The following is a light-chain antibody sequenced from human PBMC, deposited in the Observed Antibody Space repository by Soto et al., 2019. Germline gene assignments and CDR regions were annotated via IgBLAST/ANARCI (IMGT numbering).Light chain of an antibody. CDR1: QSLSNN. CDR3: QQYNSWLWT. J-gene: IGKJ1*01. Sequence: VLPQSPGTLSLSQVEIATLSCSASQSLSNNIYLAWYQQKPGQAPRLLIYGASTRATGIPARFSGSGSGTEFTLIISSLQSEDSAVYYCQQYNSWLWTFGQGTKVDIK. CDR2: GAS. V-gene: IGKV3-15*01.